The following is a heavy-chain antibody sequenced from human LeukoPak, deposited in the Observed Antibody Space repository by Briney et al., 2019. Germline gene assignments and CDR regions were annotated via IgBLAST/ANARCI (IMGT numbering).Heavy chain of an antibody. CDR2: IWSDGSNK. V-gene: IGHV3-33*01. J-gene: IGHJ4*02. CDR1: GFIFSTYG. D-gene: IGHD3-10*01. Sequence: PGGSLRLSCAASGFIFSTYGIHWVRQAPGKGLEWVAGIWSDGSNKYYADSVKGRFTVSRDNSKNTLYLQMNSLRAEDTAVYYCARDFDYGSHYFDYWGQGTLVTVSS. CDR3: ARDFDYGSHYFDY.